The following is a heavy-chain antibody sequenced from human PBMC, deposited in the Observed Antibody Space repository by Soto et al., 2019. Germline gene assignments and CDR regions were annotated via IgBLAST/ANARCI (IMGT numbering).Heavy chain of an antibody. Sequence: ASVKVSCKASGYTFIGYYIHWVRQAPGQGLEWMGWINPNSGGTNYAQKFQGRVTMTRDTSISTAYMELSRLRSDDTAVYYCARERDSYGYYYGMDVWGQGTTVTVSS. J-gene: IGHJ6*02. CDR2: INPNSGGT. CDR3: ARERDSYGYYYGMDV. CDR1: GYTFIGYY. D-gene: IGHD5-18*01. V-gene: IGHV1-2*02.